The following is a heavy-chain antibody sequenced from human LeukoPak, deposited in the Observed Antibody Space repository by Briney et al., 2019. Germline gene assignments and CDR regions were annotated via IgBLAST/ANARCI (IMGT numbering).Heavy chain of an antibody. J-gene: IGHJ4*02. CDR2: IYYSGST. CDR1: GGSISGYY. V-gene: IGHV4-59*01. Sequence: SETLSLTCTVSGGSISGYYWSWIRQPPGKGLEWIGYIYYSGSTNYNPSLKSRVTISVDTSKNQSSLKLSSVTAADTAVYYCARGVGASEYYFDYWGQGTLVTVSS. D-gene: IGHD1-26*01. CDR3: ARGVGASEYYFDY.